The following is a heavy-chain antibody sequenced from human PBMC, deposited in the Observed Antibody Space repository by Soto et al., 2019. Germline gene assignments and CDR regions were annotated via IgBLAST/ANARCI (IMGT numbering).Heavy chain of an antibody. CDR2: ISGSGTAI. CDR1: GFALIDY. V-gene: IGHV3-11*01. CDR3: ARDYSNHRFHY. Sequence: GGSLRLSCTASGFALIDYMSWIRQAPGRGLECVSYISGSGTAIYTADSVKGRFTVSKDDAKNSLYLQMNSLTAEDTAVYYCARDYSNHRFHYWGPAPLVTVST. D-gene: IGHD4-4*01. J-gene: IGHJ4*01.